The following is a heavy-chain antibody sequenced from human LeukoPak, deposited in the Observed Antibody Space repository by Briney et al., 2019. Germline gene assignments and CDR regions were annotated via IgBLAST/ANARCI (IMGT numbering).Heavy chain of an antibody. CDR3: ARGPSRDYGSGSSWFDP. CDR1: GYTFTTYD. D-gene: IGHD3-10*01. J-gene: IGHJ5*02. V-gene: IGHV1-8*01. Sequence: ASVKVSCKASGYTFTTYDINWVRQVTGQGLEWMGWMNPNSGNTGYAQKIQGRVTRTRNTSINTAYMELSSLRSEDTAVYYCARGPSRDYGSGSSWFDPWGQGTLVTVSS. CDR2: MNPNSGNT.